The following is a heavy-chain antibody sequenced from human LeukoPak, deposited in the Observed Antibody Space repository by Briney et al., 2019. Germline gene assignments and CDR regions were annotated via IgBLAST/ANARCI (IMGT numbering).Heavy chain of an antibody. CDR2: VSNDGRTT. D-gene: IGHD6-13*01. CDR3: AKEGQTPYSSKYSYDY. CDR1: GVTFSSHG. J-gene: IGHJ4*02. V-gene: IGHV3-30*18. Sequence: GGSLRLSCAASGVTFSSHGMHWVRQAPGTGLEWVAVVSNDGRTTYYADSVKGRFIISRDNSKSTLYLQLNSLRTEDTAVYYCAKEGQTPYSSKYSYDYWGQGTLVTVSS.